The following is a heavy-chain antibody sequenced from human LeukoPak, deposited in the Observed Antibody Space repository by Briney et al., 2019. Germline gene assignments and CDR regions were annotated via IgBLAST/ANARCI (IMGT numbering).Heavy chain of an antibody. J-gene: IGHJ6*02. Sequence: GGSLRLSCAASGFNIGPYAMYRVRQGPGRGLEWVSVIKADGSGTFYSDSVRGRFTTSRDNSKNSLYLQMSSLTSDDTALYYCATWAFYHNLDVWGQGTTVAVS. CDR2: IKADGSGT. V-gene: IGHV3-43*02. CDR1: GFNIGPYA. CDR3: ATWAFYHNLDV. D-gene: IGHD2/OR15-2a*01.